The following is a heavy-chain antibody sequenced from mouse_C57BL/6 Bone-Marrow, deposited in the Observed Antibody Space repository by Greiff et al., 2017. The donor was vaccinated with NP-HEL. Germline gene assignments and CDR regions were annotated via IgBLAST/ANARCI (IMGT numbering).Heavy chain of an antibody. CDR1: GYTFTSYW. J-gene: IGHJ4*01. D-gene: IGHD2-4*01. Sequence: QVQLQQPGAELVKPGASVKLSCKASGYTFTSYWMHWVKQRPGQGLEWIGMIHPNSGSTNYNEKFKSKATLTVDKSSSTAYMQLSSLTSEDSAVYYCAREGYYDYDECYAMDYWGQGTSVTVSS. V-gene: IGHV1-64*01. CDR3: AREGYYDYDECYAMDY. CDR2: IHPNSGST.